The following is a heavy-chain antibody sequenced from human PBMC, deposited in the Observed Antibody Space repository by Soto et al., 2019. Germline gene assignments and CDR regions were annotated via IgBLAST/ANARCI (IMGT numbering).Heavy chain of an antibody. D-gene: IGHD3-16*01. Sequence: SETLSLTCTVSGGSISSGGYYWIWIRQHPGKGLEWIGYIYYSGSTYYNPSLKSRVTISVDTSKNQFSLKLSSVTATDTAVYYCARVGGINWFDPWGQGTLVTVSS. V-gene: IGHV4-31*03. CDR2: IYYSGST. CDR1: GGSISSGGYY. J-gene: IGHJ5*02. CDR3: ARVGGINWFDP.